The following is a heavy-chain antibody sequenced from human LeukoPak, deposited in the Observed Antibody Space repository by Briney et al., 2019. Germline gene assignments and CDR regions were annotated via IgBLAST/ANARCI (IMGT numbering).Heavy chain of an antibody. CDR1: GFTFSSYW. D-gene: IGHD3-3*01. CDR2: INTDGSST. CDR3: ARGDYDFWSGRTHYAY. J-gene: IGHJ4*02. V-gene: IGHV3-74*01. Sequence: AGSLTRSCAASGFTFSSYWMHWVRQAPGKGLVWVSRINTDGSSTSYADSVKGRFTISRDNAKNTLYLQMNSLRAEDTAVYYCARGDYDFWSGRTHYAYWGQGILVTVSS.